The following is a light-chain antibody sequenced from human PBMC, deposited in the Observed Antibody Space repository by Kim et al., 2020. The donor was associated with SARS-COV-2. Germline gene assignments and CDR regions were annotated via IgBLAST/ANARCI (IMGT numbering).Light chain of an antibody. Sequence: SPGERATLSCRASQSIGNKLAWYQQKPGQAPRLLIYNATTRATGLPARFSGGGSGTEFTLTISSLQSEDFAVYFCQQYDTWPPWTFGRGTKVEIK. CDR2: NAT. J-gene: IGKJ1*01. CDR3: QQYDTWPPWT. V-gene: IGKV3-15*01. CDR1: QSIGNK.